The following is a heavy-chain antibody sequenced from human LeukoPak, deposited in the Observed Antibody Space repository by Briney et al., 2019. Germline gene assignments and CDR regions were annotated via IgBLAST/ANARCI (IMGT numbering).Heavy chain of an antibody. V-gene: IGHV4-59*01. CDR3: ARTSGYFDY. D-gene: IGHD2-15*01. J-gene: IGHJ4*02. Sequence: SETLSLTCTVSGGSITNYYWSWIRQPPGKGLEWIGFSYYNGNTNYNPSLKSRVTISVDMSKNQFSLSLRSVTAADTAVYYCARTSGYFDYWGQGTLVTVSS. CDR2: SYYNGNT. CDR1: GGSITNYY.